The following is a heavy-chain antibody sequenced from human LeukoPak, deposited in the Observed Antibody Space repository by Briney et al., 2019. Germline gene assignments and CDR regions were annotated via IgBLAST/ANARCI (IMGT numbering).Heavy chain of an antibody. J-gene: IGHJ4*02. CDR3: ARGPATGDFDY. CDR1: GYTFTGYY. V-gene: IGHV1-2*02. CDR2: INPNSGGT. D-gene: IGHD7-27*01. Sequence: ASVKVSCKASGYTFTGYYMHWVRQAPGQGLEWMGWINPNSGGTNYAQKFQGGVTMTRDTSISTAYMELSSLRSDDTAVYYCARGPATGDFDYWGQGTLVAVSS.